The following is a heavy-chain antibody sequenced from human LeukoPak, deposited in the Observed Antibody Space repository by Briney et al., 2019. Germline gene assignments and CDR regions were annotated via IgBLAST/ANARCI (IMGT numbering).Heavy chain of an antibody. D-gene: IGHD3-10*01. Sequence: SVKVSCKASGGTFSSYSISWVRQAPGQGLEWMGGIIPIFDISNYAQKFQGRVTLTADESTSTAYMELSSLRSDDTAVYYCARAMVRGVKAFDIWGQGTMVTVSS. J-gene: IGHJ3*02. CDR1: GGTFSSYS. CDR3: ARAMVRGVKAFDI. CDR2: IIPIFDIS. V-gene: IGHV1-69*13.